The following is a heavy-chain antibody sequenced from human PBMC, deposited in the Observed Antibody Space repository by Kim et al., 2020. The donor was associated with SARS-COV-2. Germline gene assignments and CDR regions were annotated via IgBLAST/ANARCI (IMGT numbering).Heavy chain of an antibody. Sequence: ASVKVSCKASGYTFTSYDINWVRQATGQGLEWMGWMNPNSGNTGYAQKFQGRVTMTRNTSISTAYMELSSLRSEDTAVYYCARGVGLEWELSRPVDYWGQGTLVTVSS. CDR1: GYTFTSYD. D-gene: IGHD3-3*01. CDR3: ARGVGLEWELSRPVDY. CDR2: MNPNSGNT. V-gene: IGHV1-8*01. J-gene: IGHJ4*02.